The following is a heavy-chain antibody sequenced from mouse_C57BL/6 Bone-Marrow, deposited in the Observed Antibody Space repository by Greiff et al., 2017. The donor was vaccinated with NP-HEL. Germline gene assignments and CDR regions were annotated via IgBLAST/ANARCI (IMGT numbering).Heavy chain of an antibody. CDR3: AREDYGILMDY. CDR2: ISYDGSN. CDR1: GYSITSGYY. V-gene: IGHV3-6*01. D-gene: IGHD2-1*01. Sequence: EVKLQESGPGLVKPSQSLSLTCSVTGYSITSGYYWNWLRQFPGNKLEWMGYISYDGSNNYHPSLKNRISITRDTSKNQFFLKLNSVTTEDTATYYCAREDYGILMDYWGQGTSVTVSS. J-gene: IGHJ4*01.